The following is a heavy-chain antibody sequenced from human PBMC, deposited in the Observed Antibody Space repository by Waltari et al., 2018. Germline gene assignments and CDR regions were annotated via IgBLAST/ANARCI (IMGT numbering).Heavy chain of an antibody. CDR2: IYPGDSDT. CDR3: GRGRAVDLIDY. D-gene: IGHD3-16*01. CDR1: GYSFTNYW. J-gene: IGHJ4*02. Sequence: EVQLVQSGAEVKTPGESLKISCEASGYSFTNYWVGWVRQMPGKGLGWMAIIYPGDSDTRYNPSFQGQVTISADKSISTAYLQWGSLKASDTAMYYCGRGRAVDLIDYWGQGTLVTVSS. V-gene: IGHV5-51*01.